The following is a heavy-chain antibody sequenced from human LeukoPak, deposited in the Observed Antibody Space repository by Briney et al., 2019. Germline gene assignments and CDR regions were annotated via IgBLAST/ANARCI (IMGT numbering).Heavy chain of an antibody. D-gene: IGHD6-19*01. J-gene: IGHJ4*02. CDR2: ITGYTGNT. CDR1: GYTFTSYG. Sequence: ASVKVSFTASGYTFTSYGISWVRQAPGQGLEWMGWITGYTGNTNYAQKMQGRVTMTTDTSTSTAYMELRSLRSDDTAVYYCARWVGSGWYGDYWGQGTLVTVSS. V-gene: IGHV1-18*01. CDR3: ARWVGSGWYGDY.